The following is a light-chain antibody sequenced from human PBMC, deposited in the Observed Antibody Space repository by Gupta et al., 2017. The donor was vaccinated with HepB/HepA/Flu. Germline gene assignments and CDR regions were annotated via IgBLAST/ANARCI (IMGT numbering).Light chain of an antibody. CDR3: QQYYSTPGYT. J-gene: IGKJ2*01. CDR1: QSVLYSSNNKNY. V-gene: IGKV4-1*01. CDR2: WAS. Sequence: DIVMTQSPDSLAVSLGERATINCKSSQSVLYSSNNKNYLAWYQQKPGQPPKLLIYWASTRESGVPDRFSGSGFGTDFTLTISSRQAEDVAVYYCQQYYSTPGYTFGQGTKMEIK.